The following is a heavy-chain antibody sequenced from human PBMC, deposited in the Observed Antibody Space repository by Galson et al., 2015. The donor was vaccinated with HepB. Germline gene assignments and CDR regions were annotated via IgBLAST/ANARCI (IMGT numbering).Heavy chain of an antibody. CDR3: ARDRPVVYYDSSGPPGFDY. CDR2: IKQDGSEK. J-gene: IGHJ4*02. V-gene: IGHV3-7*03. Sequence: SLRLSCAASGFTFSSYWMSWVRQAPGKGLEWVANIKQDGSEKYYVDSVKGRFTISRDNAKNSLYLQMNSLRAEDTAVYYCARDRPVVYYDSSGPPGFDYWGQGTLVTVSS. D-gene: IGHD3-22*01. CDR1: GFTFSSYW.